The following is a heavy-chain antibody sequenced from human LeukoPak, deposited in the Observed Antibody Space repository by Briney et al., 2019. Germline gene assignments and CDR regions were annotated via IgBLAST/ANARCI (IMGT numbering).Heavy chain of an antibody. J-gene: IGHJ4*02. D-gene: IGHD2-15*01. CDR2: ISYDGSNK. V-gene: IGHV3-30-3*01. CDR1: GFTFSHYA. CDR3: ARGTVVVVAASTALDY. Sequence: GGSLRLSCAASGFTFSHYAMHWVRQAPGKGLEWVAVISYDGSNKYYADSVKGRFTISRDNSKNTLYLQMNSLRAEDTAVYYCARGTVVVVAASTALDYWGQGTLVTVSS.